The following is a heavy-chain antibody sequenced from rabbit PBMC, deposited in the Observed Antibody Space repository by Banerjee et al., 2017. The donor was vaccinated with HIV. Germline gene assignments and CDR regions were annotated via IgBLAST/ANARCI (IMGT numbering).Heavy chain of an antibody. CDR2: INTGSGYT. J-gene: IGHJ4*01. D-gene: IGHD4-1*01. CDR3: AREEWVGAYFSL. V-gene: IGHV1S45*01. Sequence: QEQLVESGGGLVQPGGSLKLSCKASGFTISSSYWICWVRQAPGKGLEWIACINTGSGYTAYASWAKGRFTISKTSSTTVTLQMTSLTAADTATYFCAREEWVGAYFSLWGPGTLVTVS. CDR1: GFTISSSYW.